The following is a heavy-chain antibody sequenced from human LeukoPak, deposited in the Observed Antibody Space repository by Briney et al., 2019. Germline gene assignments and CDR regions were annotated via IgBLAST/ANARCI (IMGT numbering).Heavy chain of an antibody. V-gene: IGHV3-21*06. CDR2: TDTSGNYI. Sequence: GGSLRLSCAASGFTFSSYEMNWVRQAPGKGLEWVSFTDTSGNYIYYGDSVKGRFTISRDNARNLLFLQMNGLRAGDTAVYYCARGRSITLLRGVAMSDGFDIWGQGAMVAVSS. J-gene: IGHJ3*02. CDR1: GFTFSSYE. CDR3: ARGRSITLLRGVAMSDGFDI. D-gene: IGHD3-10*01.